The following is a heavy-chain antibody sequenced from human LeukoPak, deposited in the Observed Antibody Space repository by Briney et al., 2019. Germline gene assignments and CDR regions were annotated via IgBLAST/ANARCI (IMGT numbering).Heavy chain of an antibody. CDR2: VRYDGSQK. CDR3: ARDFVVRGVNAFDI. CDR1: GFTFSSYD. Sequence: GGSLRLSCAASGFTFSSYDMYWVRQAPGKGLDWVAFVRYDGSQKYYADSVKGRFTLSRDNAKNSLYLQMNSLRAEDTAMYYCARDFVVRGVNAFDIWGQGTMVTVSS. V-gene: IGHV3-30*02. D-gene: IGHD3-10*01. J-gene: IGHJ3*02.